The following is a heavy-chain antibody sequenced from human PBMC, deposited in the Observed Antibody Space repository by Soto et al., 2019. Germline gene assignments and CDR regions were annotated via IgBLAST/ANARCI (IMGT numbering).Heavy chain of an antibody. Sequence: RRHGESLKISCKGSGYSFTSYWIGWVRQMPGKGLEWMGIIYPGDSDTRYSPSFQGQVTISADKSISTAYLQWSSLKASDTAMYYCARPHGDYAPRSVDAFDIWGQGTMVTVSS. CDR2: IYPGDSDT. D-gene: IGHD4-17*01. V-gene: IGHV5-51*01. CDR3: ARPHGDYAPRSVDAFDI. CDR1: GYSFTSYW. J-gene: IGHJ3*02.